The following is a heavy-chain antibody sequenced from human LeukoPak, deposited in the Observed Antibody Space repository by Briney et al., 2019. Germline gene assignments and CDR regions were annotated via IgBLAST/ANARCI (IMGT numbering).Heavy chain of an antibody. J-gene: IGHJ4*02. D-gene: IGHD3-3*01. CDR3: ARFWSGYLPDY. CDR1: GXNFNTYD. V-gene: IGHV1-18*01. CDR2: VTANNGNT. Sequence: GASXKVSCXXSGXNFNTYDISWVRQAPGQGLEWMGWVTANNGNTNYAERLQDRVTMTTDTSTSTAYMELRSLRFDDTAVYYCARFWSGYLPDYWGQGTLVTVSS.